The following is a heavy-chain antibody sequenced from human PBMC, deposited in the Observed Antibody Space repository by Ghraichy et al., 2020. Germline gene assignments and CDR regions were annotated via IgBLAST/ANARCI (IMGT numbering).Heavy chain of an antibody. Sequence: ASVKVSCKTSGYGFADYGLNWVRQAPGRGLEWMGWIGPYSGHKNYAQTLQGRVTMTLDTSTSTAYMDLTNLTSDDTAVYYCARASNSGYYTDFDYWGQGTLVTVSS. J-gene: IGHJ4*02. CDR1: GYGFADYG. CDR3: ARASNSGYYTDFDY. V-gene: IGHV1-18*01. D-gene: IGHD3-3*01. CDR2: IGPYSGHK.